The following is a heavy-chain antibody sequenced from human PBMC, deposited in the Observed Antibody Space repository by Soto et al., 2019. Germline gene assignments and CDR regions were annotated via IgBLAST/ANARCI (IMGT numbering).Heavy chain of an antibody. D-gene: IGHD4-17*01. CDR1: GGTFSIYT. CDR2: IIPILGIA. CDR3: ARDRFRYGDFSDDAFDI. Sequence: SVKVSCKASGGTFSIYTISWVRQAPGQGLEWMGRIIPILGIANYAQKFQGRVTITADKSTSTAYMELSSLRSEDTAVYYCARDRFRYGDFSDDAFDIWGQGTMVTVSS. J-gene: IGHJ3*02. V-gene: IGHV1-69*04.